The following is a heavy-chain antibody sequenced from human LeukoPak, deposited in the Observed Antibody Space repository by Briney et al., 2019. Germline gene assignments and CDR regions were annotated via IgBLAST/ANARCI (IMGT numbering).Heavy chain of an antibody. CDR1: GGSISSSTYY. CDR3: ARVAISMKGVNIDY. Sequence: SETLSLTCTVSGGSISSSTYYWGWIRQPPGKGLEWIGTIYYSGTTYYNPSLKSRVTISVDTSKNQFSLKLSSMTAADTAVYYCARVAISMKGVNIDYWGEGTLVTVSS. D-gene: IGHD3-22*01. J-gene: IGHJ4*02. CDR2: IYYSGTT. V-gene: IGHV4-39*07.